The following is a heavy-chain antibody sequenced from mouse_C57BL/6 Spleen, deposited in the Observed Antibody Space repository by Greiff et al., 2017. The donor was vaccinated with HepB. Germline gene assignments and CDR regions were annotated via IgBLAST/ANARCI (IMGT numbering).Heavy chain of an antibody. D-gene: IGHD1-1*01. CDR2: IYPRDGST. V-gene: IGHV1-78*01. J-gene: IGHJ4*01. CDR3: ARAGYYYGSSPYAMDY. Sequence: VKLMESDAELVKPGASVKISCKVSGYTFTDHTIHWMKQRPEQGLEWIGYIYPRDGSTKYNEKFKGKATLTADKSSSTAYMQLNSLTSEDSAVYFCARAGYYYGSSPYAMDYWGQGTSVTVSS. CDR1: GYTFTDHT.